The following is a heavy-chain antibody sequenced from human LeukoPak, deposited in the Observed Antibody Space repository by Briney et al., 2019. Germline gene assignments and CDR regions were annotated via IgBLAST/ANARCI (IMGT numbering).Heavy chain of an antibody. Sequence: SETLPLTCTVSGGSISNYYCNWIRQSAGKGLEWIGRIYTSGSTNYNPSLKSRVTMSVDTSKNQFSLKLSSVTAADTAVYYCATTPGGYTYGYFDPWGPGTLVTVSS. CDR1: GGSISNYY. CDR2: IYTSGST. V-gene: IGHV4-4*07. J-gene: IGHJ5*02. D-gene: IGHD5-18*01. CDR3: ATTPGGYTYGYFDP.